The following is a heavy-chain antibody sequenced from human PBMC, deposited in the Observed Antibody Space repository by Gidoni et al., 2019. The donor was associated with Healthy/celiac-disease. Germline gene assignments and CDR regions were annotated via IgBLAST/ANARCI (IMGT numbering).Heavy chain of an antibody. CDR2: ISWNSGSI. Sequence: LEWVSGISWNSGSIGYADSVKGRFTISRDNAKNSLYLQMNSLRAEDTALYYCAKRGEPKIAAAELSGLHPDKPIDYWGQGTLVTVSS. D-gene: IGHD6-13*01. V-gene: IGHV3-9*01. J-gene: IGHJ4*02. CDR3: AKRGEPKIAAAELSGLHPDKPIDY.